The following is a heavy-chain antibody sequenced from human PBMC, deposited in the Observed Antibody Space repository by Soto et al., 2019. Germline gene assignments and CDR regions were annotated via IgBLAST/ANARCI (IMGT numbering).Heavy chain of an antibody. J-gene: IGHJ6*02. Sequence: PGGSLRLSCVASVFTFKNYGMHWVRQAPGKGLEWVAVIWFDGSKKFYADSVKGRFTISRDNSKNTLYLQMNSLRAEDTAVYYCARRAVADMGYYYYGMDVWGQGTTVTAP. CDR2: IWFDGSKK. CDR3: ARRAVADMGYYYYGMDV. V-gene: IGHV3-33*01. CDR1: VFTFKNYG. D-gene: IGHD6-19*01.